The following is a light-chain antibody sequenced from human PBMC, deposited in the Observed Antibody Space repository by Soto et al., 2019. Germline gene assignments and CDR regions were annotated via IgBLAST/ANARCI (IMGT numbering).Light chain of an antibody. CDR3: QQRSNWYT. J-gene: IGKJ2*01. CDR2: DVS. CDR1: QSISNY. Sequence: EIVLTQSPATPSLSPGERATLSCRASQSISNYLAWYQQKPGHAPRLLIYDVSNRATGTPARFSGSGSGTDFTLTISSLEPEDFAVYYCQQRSNWYTFGQGTKLEIK. V-gene: IGKV3-11*01.